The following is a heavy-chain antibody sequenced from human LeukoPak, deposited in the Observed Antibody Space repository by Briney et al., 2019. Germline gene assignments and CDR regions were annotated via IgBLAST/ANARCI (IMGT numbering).Heavy chain of an antibody. Sequence: SGPTLVKPSETLSLTCTVSGGSISPYYWSWIRQPPGKGLEWIGYIYYTGGTYYNPSLKSRVTISVDTSKNQSSLKLTSVTAADTAVYYCARAYYYGSGTFDIWGQGTMVTVSS. CDR1: GGSISPYY. CDR2: IYYTGGT. D-gene: IGHD3-10*01. J-gene: IGHJ3*02. V-gene: IGHV4-59*01. CDR3: ARAYYYGSGTFDI.